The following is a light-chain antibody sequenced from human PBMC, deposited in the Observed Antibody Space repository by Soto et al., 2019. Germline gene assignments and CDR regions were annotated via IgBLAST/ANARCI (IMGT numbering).Light chain of an antibody. Sequence: EIVMTQSPATLSVSPGERATLSCRASQSVSSNLAWYQQKPGQAPRLLLYGASTRATGIPARFSGSGSGTEFTLTISSLQSEDFAVYSCQQYNNWPLTFGGGTKVEIK. CDR3: QQYNNWPLT. J-gene: IGKJ4*01. CDR1: QSVSSN. CDR2: GAS. V-gene: IGKV3-15*01.